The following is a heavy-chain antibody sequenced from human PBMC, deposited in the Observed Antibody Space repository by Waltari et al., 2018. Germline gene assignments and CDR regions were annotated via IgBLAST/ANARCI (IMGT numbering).Heavy chain of an antibody. V-gene: IGHV3-74*01. CDR3: TTNPPGY. J-gene: IGHJ4*02. CDR1: GSDYW. CDR2: VKSDGTSP. Sequence: EVQLVESGGGLVQSGGSLRLSCADSGSDYWMDWVRQAPGKGLMWVSRVKSDGTSPTYADSVKGRFTVSRDSAKNMLYLQMNSLRAEDTAGYYCTTNPPGYWGQGTLVTVSS.